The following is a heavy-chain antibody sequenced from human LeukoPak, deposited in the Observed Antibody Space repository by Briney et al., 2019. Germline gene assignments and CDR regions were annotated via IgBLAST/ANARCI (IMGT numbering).Heavy chain of an antibody. Sequence: GGSLRLSCAASGFTFSSYSMNWVRQAPGKGLEWVSSISSSSSYIYYADSVKGRFTISRDNAKNSLYLQMNSLRAEDTAVYYCARDGGSYYFDYWGQGTLVTVSS. CDR3: ARDGGSYYFDY. CDR2: ISSSSSYI. J-gene: IGHJ4*02. V-gene: IGHV3-21*01. CDR1: GFTFSSYS. D-gene: IGHD1-26*01.